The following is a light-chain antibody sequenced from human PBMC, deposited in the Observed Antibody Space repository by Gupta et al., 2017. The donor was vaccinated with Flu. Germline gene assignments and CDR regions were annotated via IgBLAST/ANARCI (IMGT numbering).Light chain of an antibody. CDR3: QQLSNWPPAT. V-gene: IGKV3-11*01. Sequence: ASLSSSPGASPTLACGARHTVSSYLAWYQQNPGQAPRPLISDASHRDTGIPARFSGSGSATDVTLTISSLEPEDFAVYYCQQLSNWPPATFGQGTKMEIK. CDR1: HTVSSY. J-gene: IGKJ2*01. CDR2: DAS.